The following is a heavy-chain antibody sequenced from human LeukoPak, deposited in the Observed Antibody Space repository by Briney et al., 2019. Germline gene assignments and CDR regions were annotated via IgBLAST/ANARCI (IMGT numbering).Heavy chain of an antibody. J-gene: IGHJ4*02. D-gene: IGHD2-15*01. CDR1: GGTFSNFG. Sequence: SVKVSCXASGGTFSNFGITWVRRAPGQGLEWMGRIMSIFGTPNYAQKFQGRVTITTDESTSTAYMDLYSLRSEDTAVYYCAREGFCVGDTCHGRDKVLDYWGQGTLVTVSS. CDR2: IMSIFGTP. V-gene: IGHV1-69*05. CDR3: AREGFCVGDTCHGRDKVLDY.